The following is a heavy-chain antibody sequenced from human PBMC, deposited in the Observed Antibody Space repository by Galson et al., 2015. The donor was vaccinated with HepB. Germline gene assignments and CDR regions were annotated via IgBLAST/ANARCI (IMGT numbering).Heavy chain of an antibody. D-gene: IGHD6-13*01. J-gene: IGHJ4*02. V-gene: IGHV3-30*09. CDR3: ARARYSSSWFDY. CDR1: GFTFSSYA. Sequence: SLRLSCAASGFTFSSYAMHWVRQAPGKGLEWVAVISYDGSNKYYADSVKGRFAISRDNSKNTLYLQMNSLRAEDTAVYYCARARYSSSWFDYWGQGTLVTVSS. CDR2: ISYDGSNK.